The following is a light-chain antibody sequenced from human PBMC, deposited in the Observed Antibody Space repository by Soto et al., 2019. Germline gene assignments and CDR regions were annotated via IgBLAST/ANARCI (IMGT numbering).Light chain of an antibody. CDR3: QQFNSYPWT. J-gene: IGKJ1*01. Sequence: QLTQSTSSMSASLGDRFTITGLASQDIGSYLAWYQQPPGKATKLMIYAASTLQSGVKSRFSGSGSGTDFTLTISSLQPEDFATYYCQQFNSYPWTFGQGTKVEIK. CDR1: QDIGSY. V-gene: IGKV1-9*01. CDR2: AAS.